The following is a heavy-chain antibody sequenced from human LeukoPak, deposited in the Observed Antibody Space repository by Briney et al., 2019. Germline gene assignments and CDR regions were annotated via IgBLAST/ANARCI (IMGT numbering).Heavy chain of an antibody. V-gene: IGHV3-23*01. CDR3: AKGIDYGGNSD. D-gene: IGHD4-23*01. CDR1: GFIFSSYA. J-gene: IGHJ4*02. CDR2: ISGSGGST. Sequence: GGSLRLSCAASGFIFSSYAMSWVRQAPGKGLEWVSAISGSGGSTYYADSVKGRFTISRDNSKNTLYLQMNSLGAEDTAVYYCAKGIDYGGNSDWGQGTLVTVSS.